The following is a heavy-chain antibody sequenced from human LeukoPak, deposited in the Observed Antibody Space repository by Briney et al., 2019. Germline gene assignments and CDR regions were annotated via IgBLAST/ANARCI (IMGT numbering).Heavy chain of an antibody. V-gene: IGHV3-21*04. J-gene: IGHJ4*02. CDR3: ARDLMGIAYRGAFYY. CDR1: GFTLSSYS. D-gene: IGHD6-13*01. CDR2: ISTSSSYI. Sequence: GGSLRLSCAASGFTLSSYSMHWVRQAPGKGLEWVSSISTSSSYIYYADSVKGRFTISRDNAKNSLYLQMNSLRAEDTAVYYCARDLMGIAYRGAFYYWGQGTLVTVSS.